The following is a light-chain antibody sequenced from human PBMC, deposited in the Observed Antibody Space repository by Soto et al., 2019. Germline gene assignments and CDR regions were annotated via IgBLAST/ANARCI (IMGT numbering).Light chain of an antibody. CDR3: HKYNSAPLT. Sequence: DIQMTQSPSSLSASVGDRVTITCRASQGISNYLAWYQQKPGEVPKVLIYASSTLQSGVPSRFSGSGSGTDFTLAISSLQPEDVATYYCHKYNSAPLTFDGGTKVEIK. CDR1: QGISNY. CDR2: ASS. J-gene: IGKJ4*01. V-gene: IGKV1-27*01.